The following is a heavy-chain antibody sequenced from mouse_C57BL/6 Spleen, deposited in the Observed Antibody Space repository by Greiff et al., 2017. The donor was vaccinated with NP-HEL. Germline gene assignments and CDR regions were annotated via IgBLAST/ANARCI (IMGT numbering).Heavy chain of an antibody. CDR3: ARTYYYGSSSYYFDY. CDR1: GYTFTDYN. J-gene: IGHJ2*01. Sequence: VPLQPSGPALVKPGASVKMSCKASGYTFTDYNMHWVKQSHGKSLEWIGYINPNNGGTSYNQKFKGKATLTVNKSSSTAYMELRSLTSEDSAVYYCARTYYYGSSSYYFDYWGQGTTLTVSS. V-gene: IGHV1-22*01. CDR2: INPNNGGT. D-gene: IGHD1-1*01.